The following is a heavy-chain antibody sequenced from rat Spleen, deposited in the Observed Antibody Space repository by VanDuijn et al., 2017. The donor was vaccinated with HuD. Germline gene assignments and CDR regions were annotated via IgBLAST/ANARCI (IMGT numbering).Heavy chain of an antibody. CDR3: ARHHYDGYYHGPVFGVMDA. CDR2: ISSGGGGT. CDR1: GFIFSDYY. V-gene: IGHV5-25*01. Sequence: EVQLVESDGGLVQPGRSLKLSCAASGFIFSDYYMAWVRQAPKKGLEWVASISSGGGGTYYPDSVKGRFTISRDNAKSTLYLQMDSLRSEDTASYYCARHHYDGYYHGPVFGVMDAWGQGASVTVSS. D-gene: IGHD1-12*03. J-gene: IGHJ4*01.